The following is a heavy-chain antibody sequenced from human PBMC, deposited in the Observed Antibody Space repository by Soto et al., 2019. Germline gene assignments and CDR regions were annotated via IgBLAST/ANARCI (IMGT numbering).Heavy chain of an antibody. CDR2: IKEDGSEK. V-gene: IGHV3-7*01. Sequence: EVQLVESGGGLVQPGGSLRLSCAVSGFTFNRHWMSWVRQTPGKGLEWVASIKEDGSEKSYVDSVKGRFTISRDNAKNSLFLKMNSLRVEDTAVYYCVRTGWNPPDYWGQGTLVTVSS. D-gene: IGHD1-1*01. CDR3: VRTGWNPPDY. CDR1: GFTFNRHW. J-gene: IGHJ4*02.